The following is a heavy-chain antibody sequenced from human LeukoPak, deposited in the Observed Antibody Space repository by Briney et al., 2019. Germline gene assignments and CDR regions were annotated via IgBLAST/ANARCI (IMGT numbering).Heavy chain of an antibody. D-gene: IGHD3-10*01. V-gene: IGHV1-2*06. CDR2: INPNSGGT. Sequence: ASVKVSCKASGYTFTGYYMHWVRQAPGQGLEWMGRINPNSGGTNYAQKFQGRVTMTRDTSISTAYMELSRLRSDDTAVYYCARSVGSGNYYSHWFDPWGQGTLVTVSS. CDR3: ARSVGSGNYYSHWFDP. CDR1: GYTFTGYY. J-gene: IGHJ5*02.